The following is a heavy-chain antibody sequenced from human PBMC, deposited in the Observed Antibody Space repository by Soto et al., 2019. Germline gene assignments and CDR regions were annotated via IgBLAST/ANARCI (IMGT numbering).Heavy chain of an antibody. J-gene: IGHJ5*02. CDR3: ARDPRAVGATADWFDP. D-gene: IGHD1-26*01. CDR1: GGTFSSYA. CDR2: IIPIFGTA. Sequence: QVQLVQSGAEVKKPGSSVKVSYKASGGTFSSYAISWVRQAPGQGLEWMGGIIPIFGTANYAQKFQGRVTITADESTSTAYMELSSLRSEDTAVYYCARDPRAVGATADWFDPWGQGTLVTVSS. V-gene: IGHV1-69*01.